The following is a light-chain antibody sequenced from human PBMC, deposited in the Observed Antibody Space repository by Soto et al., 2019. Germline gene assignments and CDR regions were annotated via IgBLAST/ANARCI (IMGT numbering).Light chain of an antibody. V-gene: IGLV2-14*03. J-gene: IGLJ1*01. CDR3: SSYTSSSTLSTYV. CDR1: NNEVCGYNY. Sequence: QASLNQPASVFGSPGPSIPLPFPGNNNEVCGYNYVSWYQHHTGKAPKLMIYDVSNRPSGVSNRFSGSKSGNTASLIISGLQAEDEADYYCSSYTSSSTLSTYVFGTGTKSPS. CDR2: DVS.